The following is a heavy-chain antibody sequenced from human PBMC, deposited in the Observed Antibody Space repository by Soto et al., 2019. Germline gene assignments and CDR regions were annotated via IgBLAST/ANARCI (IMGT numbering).Heavy chain of an antibody. J-gene: IGHJ5*01. CDR1: GFSLNSGGVG. CDR2: IYWDDDR. Sequence: QITLKESGPTLVEPTETLTVTCSFSGFSLNSGGVGVGWFRQAPGKALECLAIIYWDDDRRYNPSLKNRPTIMKDGSRNRFFRTRTDMEPVHTGTYYRAHRVSYSVSHDVGWFDSWGQGAAVTVS. D-gene: IGHD3-10*01. V-gene: IGHV2-5*02. CDR3: AHRVSYSVSHDVGWFDS.